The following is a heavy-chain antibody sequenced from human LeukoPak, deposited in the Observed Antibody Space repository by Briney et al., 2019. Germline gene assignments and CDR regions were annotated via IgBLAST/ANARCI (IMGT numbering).Heavy chain of an antibody. J-gene: IGHJ5*02. CDR1: GGSINNYW. CDR3: ARGYCSGGSCYRFDP. D-gene: IGHD2-15*01. V-gene: IGHV4-59*12. CDR2: IYHSGST. Sequence: SETLSLTFSVSGGSINNYWWNWIQQPPGKGLEWIGYIYHSGSTYYNPSLKSRVTISVDRSKNQFSLKLSSVTAADTAVYYCARGYCSGGSCYRFDPWGQGTLVTVSS.